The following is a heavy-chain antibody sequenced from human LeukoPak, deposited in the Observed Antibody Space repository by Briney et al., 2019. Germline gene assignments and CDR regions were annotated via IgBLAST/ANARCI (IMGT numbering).Heavy chain of an antibody. CDR1: GFTFSSHA. D-gene: IGHD6-13*01. Sequence: GGSLGLSCAASGFTFSSHAMSWVRQAPGKGLEWVSAISGSGASTYYADSVRGRFTISRDNSKNTLYLQMNSLRAEDTAVYYCAKGIAEESLLDSWGQGTLVTVSS. V-gene: IGHV3-23*01. CDR2: ISGSGAST. CDR3: AKGIAEESLLDS. J-gene: IGHJ4*02.